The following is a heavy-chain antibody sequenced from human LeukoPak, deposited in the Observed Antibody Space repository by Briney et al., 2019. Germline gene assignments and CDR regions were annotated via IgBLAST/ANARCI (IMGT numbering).Heavy chain of an antibody. J-gene: IGHJ4*01. V-gene: IGHV3-64D*06. CDR2: IGSDGDGT. CDR1: GFPFRTLG. Sequence: GGSLRLSCSASGFPFRTLGMHWVRQAPGKGLEHVSTIGSDGDGTYYADSVKDRFIISRDNSKNAVYLQMSSLRPEDTAVYYCVSPVFINFWGQGTLVTVSS. CDR3: VSPVFINF. D-gene: IGHD1-14*01.